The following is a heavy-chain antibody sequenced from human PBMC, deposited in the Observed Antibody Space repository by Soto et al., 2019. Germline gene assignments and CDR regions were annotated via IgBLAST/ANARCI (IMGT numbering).Heavy chain of an antibody. CDR3: ARDRAFSRFDY. Sequence: EVQLVESGGGLVQPGGSLRLSCAVSGFSFSSAWMSWIRQAPGKGLERVAIMNEDGSERYYVDSVKGRFTISRDNAKNALFLLMNSLRVEDTAVYFCARDRAFSRFDYWGQGSLVTISS. J-gene: IGHJ4*02. CDR2: MNEDGSER. V-gene: IGHV3-7*03. CDR1: GFSFSSAW.